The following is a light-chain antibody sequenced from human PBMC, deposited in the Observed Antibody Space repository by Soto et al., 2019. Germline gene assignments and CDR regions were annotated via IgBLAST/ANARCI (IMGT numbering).Light chain of an antibody. CDR3: VSFTVHYSYV. Sequence: SLLPQPASVSGSPGHSISISCPGTSGDVGAYDFVSWYQHHPGKAPRLVIYDXSXRPSGVSDRFSGSKSGSTASLTISSLQAEDEVDYYCVSFTVHYSYVFGTGTKVTVL. CDR2: DXS. V-gene: IGLV2-14*01. J-gene: IGLJ1*01. CDR1: SGDVGAYDF.